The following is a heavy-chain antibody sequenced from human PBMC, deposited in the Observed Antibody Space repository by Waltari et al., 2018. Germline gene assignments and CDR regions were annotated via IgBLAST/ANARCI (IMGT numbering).Heavy chain of an antibody. CDR3: ARGRDFWSGVGINSP. J-gene: IGHJ5*02. CDR1: GGSISSYY. V-gene: IGHV4-59*01. Sequence: QVQLQESGPGLVKPSETLSLTCTVSGGSISSYYWNWIRQPPGKGLEWIGYIFYRGSTNYNPSLKSRVTISVDTSKNQFSLKLSSVTAADTAVYYCARGRDFWSGVGINSPWGQGTLVTVSS. CDR2: IFYRGST. D-gene: IGHD3-3*01.